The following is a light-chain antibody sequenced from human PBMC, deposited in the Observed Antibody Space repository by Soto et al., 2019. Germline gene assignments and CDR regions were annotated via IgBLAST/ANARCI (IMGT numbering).Light chain of an antibody. J-gene: IGKJ1*01. CDR2: RAP. CDR1: QGIRNE. V-gene: IGKV1-17*01. Sequence: DIQMTHSPHSLSASVGGRVTITSPATQGIRNELGWYQQKPGKAPQVLIYRAPSLESGDPPRFSGSGSGTEFTLTLRSLQADDLATYYCQPYNRYPWTFGQRAKVEIK. CDR3: QPYNRYPWT.